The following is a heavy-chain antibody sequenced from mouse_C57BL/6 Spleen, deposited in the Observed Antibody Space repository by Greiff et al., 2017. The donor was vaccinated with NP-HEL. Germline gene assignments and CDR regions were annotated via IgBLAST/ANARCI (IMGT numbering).Heavy chain of an antibody. D-gene: IGHD1-1*01. CDR2: IYPGSGNT. V-gene: IGHV1-66*01. CDR1: GYSFTSYY. Sequence: QVQLQQSGPELVKPGASVKISCKASGYSFTSYYIHWVKQRPGQGLEWIGWIYPGSGNTKYNEKFKGKATLTADTSSSTAYMQLSSLTSEDSAVYYCALTTVVATYYYAMGYWGQGTSVTVSS. J-gene: IGHJ4*01. CDR3: ALTTVVATYYYAMGY.